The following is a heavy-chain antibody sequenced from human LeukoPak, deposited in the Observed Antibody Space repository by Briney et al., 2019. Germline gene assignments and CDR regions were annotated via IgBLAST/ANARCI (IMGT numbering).Heavy chain of an antibody. J-gene: IGHJ4*02. Sequence: GGSLRLSCAASGFTFSDYEINWVRQAPGKGLEWVSYISSRDRTTYYADSVTGRFTVSRDNAKNSLYLQMNSLRAEDTAVYYCARTSWNDVPYLDYWGQGTLVTVSS. CDR2: ISSRDRTT. CDR3: ARTSWNDVPYLDY. CDR1: GFTFSDYE. V-gene: IGHV3-48*03. D-gene: IGHD1-1*01.